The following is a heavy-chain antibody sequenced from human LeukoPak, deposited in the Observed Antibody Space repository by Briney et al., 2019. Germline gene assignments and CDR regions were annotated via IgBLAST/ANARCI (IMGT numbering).Heavy chain of an antibody. Sequence: PGGSLRLSCAGSGFTFSDYWMTWVRQVPGEGLVWVSRINTDGSSLNYADSVKGRFNISRDNAKNTLYLHMSSLRAEDSAVYYCARDMGGIVGFYYFYMDVWGKGTTVTVSS. J-gene: IGHJ6*03. D-gene: IGHD3-16*02. CDR2: INTDGSSL. CDR3: ARDMGGIVGFYYFYMDV. V-gene: IGHV3-74*01. CDR1: GFTFSDYW.